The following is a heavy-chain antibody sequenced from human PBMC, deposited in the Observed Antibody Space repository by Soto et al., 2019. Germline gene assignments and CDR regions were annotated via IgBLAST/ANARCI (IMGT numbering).Heavy chain of an antibody. D-gene: IGHD2-15*01. Sequence: QVQLVESGGGLVKPGGSLRLSGAASGFTLSDYHMSWNRQAPGKGLEWVSYIKRGRSPVYYAESVKGRFTISRDNPKNPLYPQMRSRGVEDTAVYYCARRIAGHTRHAMDVWGQGIMVTVSS. CDR2: IKRGRSPV. CDR3: ARRIAGHTRHAMDV. CDR1: GFTLSDYH. V-gene: IGHV3-11*01. J-gene: IGHJ6*02.